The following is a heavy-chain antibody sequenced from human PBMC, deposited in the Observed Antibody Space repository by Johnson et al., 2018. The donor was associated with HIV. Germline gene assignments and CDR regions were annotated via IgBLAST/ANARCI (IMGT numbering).Heavy chain of an antibody. CDR3: ARDGPGRLGLDI. Sequence: QVLLLESGGGLMQPGGSLRLSCAASGFTFSDYYMNWIRQAPGKGLQWVSYISSGGNMMYYADSVKGRFTISRDNAKNSLYLQMNSLRAEDTAVYYCARDGPGRLGLDIWGQGTMVTVSS. D-gene: IGHD1-14*01. J-gene: IGHJ3*02. V-gene: IGHV3-11*04. CDR2: ISSGGNMM. CDR1: GFTFSDYY.